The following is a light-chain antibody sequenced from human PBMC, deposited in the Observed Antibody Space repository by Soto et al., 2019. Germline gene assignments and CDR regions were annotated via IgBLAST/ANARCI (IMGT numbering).Light chain of an antibody. Sequence: EIVMSQSPLSLSVTPGEPASISCRSSQSLLHSNGYSYLDWYLQKPGQSPQLLIYLGSNRASGVHDRVSGSESDTDFILRISRVEADDVGVYSCMQVLQSLYSFGQVTKLEIK. CDR2: LGS. V-gene: IGKV2-28*01. CDR3: MQVLQSLYS. J-gene: IGKJ2*03. CDR1: QSLLHSNGYSY.